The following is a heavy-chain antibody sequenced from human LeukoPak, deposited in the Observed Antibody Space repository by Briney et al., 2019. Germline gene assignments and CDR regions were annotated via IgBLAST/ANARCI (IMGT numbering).Heavy chain of an antibody. Sequence: ASVKVSCKASGYTFTSYYMHWVRQAPGQGLEWMGWINPNSGGTNYAQKFQGRVTMTRDTSISTAYMELSRLRSDDTAVYYCARNDDQYYDFWSGKYANWFDPWGQGTLVTVSS. CDR3: ARNDDQYYDFWSGKYANWFDP. J-gene: IGHJ5*02. CDR2: INPNSGGT. D-gene: IGHD3-3*01. CDR1: GYTFTSYY. V-gene: IGHV1-2*02.